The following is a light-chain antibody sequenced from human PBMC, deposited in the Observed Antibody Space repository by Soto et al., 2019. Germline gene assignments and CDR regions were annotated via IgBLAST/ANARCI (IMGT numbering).Light chain of an antibody. V-gene: IGKV1-6*01. Sequence: AIQMTQSPSSLSASVGDRVTITCRASQGIRNDLGWYQQKPGKAPKILIYAASKLESGVPSRFSGSASGTDFTLTISSLQPEDFATYYCLQDYIYPWTFGQGTKVEIK. CDR2: AAS. CDR3: LQDYIYPWT. J-gene: IGKJ1*01. CDR1: QGIRND.